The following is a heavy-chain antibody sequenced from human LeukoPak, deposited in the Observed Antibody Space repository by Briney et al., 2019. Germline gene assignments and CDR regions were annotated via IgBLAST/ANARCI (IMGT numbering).Heavy chain of an antibody. Sequence: GGSLRLSCAASGLTFSSYAMSWVRQAPGKGLEWVSGISGSGGSTYYADSVKGRFTISRDNSKNTLYLQMNALRAEDTAIYYCAHIYYHGSESYGDFWGQGTLVTVSS. V-gene: IGHV3-23*01. J-gene: IGHJ4*02. CDR3: AHIYYHGSESYGDF. CDR1: GLTFSSYA. D-gene: IGHD3-10*01. CDR2: ISGSGGST.